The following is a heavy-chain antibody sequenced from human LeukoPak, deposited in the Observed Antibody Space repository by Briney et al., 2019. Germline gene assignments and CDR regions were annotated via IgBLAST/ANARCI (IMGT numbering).Heavy chain of an antibody. Sequence: KASETLSLTCTVSGGSISSYYWSWIRQPPGKGLEWIGEINHSGSTNYNPSLKSRVTISVDTSKNQFSLKLSSVTAADTAVYYCARAGTMVRGVTILPQNWYFDLWGRGTLVTVSS. CDR2: INHSGST. CDR1: GGSISSYY. D-gene: IGHD3-10*01. V-gene: IGHV4-34*01. CDR3: ARAGTMVRGVTILPQNWYFDL. J-gene: IGHJ2*01.